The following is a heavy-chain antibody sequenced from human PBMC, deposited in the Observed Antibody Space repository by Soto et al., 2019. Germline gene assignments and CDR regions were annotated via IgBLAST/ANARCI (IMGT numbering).Heavy chain of an antibody. CDR2: IYYSGST. CDR1: GGSISNSNYY. D-gene: IGHD3-16*02. V-gene: IGHV4-39*01. Sequence: SETLSLTCTVSGGSISNSNYYWGWIRQPPGKGLEWIGSIYYSGSTYYNPSLKSRVTISVDTSKNQLSLNLRSVTAADTAVYYCARQIYDFVWGTYRPFYFDYWGQGTLVTVPQ. J-gene: IGHJ4*02. CDR3: ARQIYDFVWGTYRPFYFDY.